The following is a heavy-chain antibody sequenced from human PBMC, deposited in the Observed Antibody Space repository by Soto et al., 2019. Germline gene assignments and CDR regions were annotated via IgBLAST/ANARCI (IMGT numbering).Heavy chain of an antibody. V-gene: IGHV3-73*02. CDR3: IRFRGTAGWYFDL. CDR2: IRSKRNNYAT. D-gene: IGHD6-19*01. Sequence: EVQLVESGGGLVQSGGSLKLSCAASGFTFSESAMHWVRQASGKGLEWVGRIRSKRNNYATTYGASVKGKFTIYRDDSKNTAFLQLNSLKTEDTAVYYCIRFRGTAGWYFDLWGRGALVTVSS. J-gene: IGHJ2*01. CDR1: GFTFSESA.